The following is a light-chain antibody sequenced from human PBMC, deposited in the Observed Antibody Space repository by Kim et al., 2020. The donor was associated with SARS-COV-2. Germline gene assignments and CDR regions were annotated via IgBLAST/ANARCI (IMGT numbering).Light chain of an antibody. Sequence: GQSVTISCTGTSSDIGADNRVSWYQQPPGAAPKLMIYEVNGRPSGVPDRFSGSKSGNTASLTISGLQAEDETDYYCSSYTSSSTWVFGGGTQLTVL. CDR2: EVN. CDR3: SSYTSSSTWV. J-gene: IGLJ3*02. CDR1: SSDIGADNR. V-gene: IGLV2-18*02.